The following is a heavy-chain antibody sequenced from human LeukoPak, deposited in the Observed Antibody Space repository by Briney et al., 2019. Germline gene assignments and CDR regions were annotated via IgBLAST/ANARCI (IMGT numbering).Heavy chain of an antibody. J-gene: IGHJ4*02. D-gene: IGHD3-22*01. V-gene: IGHV3-7*01. CDR1: GFTFSSYW. CDR2: IKDDGREK. Sequence: GGSLRLFCAASGFTFSSYWMSWVRQAPGKGLEWVANIKDDGREKYYVDSVKGRFTISRDNAKNSLYLQMNSLRAEDTAVYFCARDSVHGYYDSSGYSALFDYWGQGTLVTVSS. CDR3: ARDSVHGYYDSSGYSALFDY.